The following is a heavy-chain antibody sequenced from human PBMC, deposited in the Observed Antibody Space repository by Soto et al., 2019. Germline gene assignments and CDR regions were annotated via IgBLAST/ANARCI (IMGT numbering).Heavy chain of an antibody. CDR1: GFSLSTSGMC. D-gene: IGHD6-13*01. CDR2: IDWDDDK. V-gene: IGHV2-70*11. J-gene: IGHJ6*02. Sequence: SGPTLVNPTQTLTLTCTFSGFSLSTSGMCVSWIRQPPGKALEWLARIDWDDDKYYSTSLKTRLTISKDTSKNQVVLTMTNMDPVDTATYYCARIVAAAGTYYYYGMDVWGQGTTVTVSS. CDR3: ARIVAAAGTYYYYGMDV.